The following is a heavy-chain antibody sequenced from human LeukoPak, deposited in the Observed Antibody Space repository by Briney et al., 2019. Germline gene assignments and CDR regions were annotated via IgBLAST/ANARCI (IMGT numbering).Heavy chain of an antibody. CDR3: SPSGSFYFDY. CDR1: GFTFSGSA. D-gene: IGHD3-10*01. V-gene: IGHV3-73*01. Sequence: GGSLRLSCAASGFTFSGSALHWVRQASGKGLEWVGRIRSKPNNYATAYAASVKGRLTISRDDSKNTAYLQMNSLKTEDTAVYYCSPSGSFYFDYWGQGTLVTVSS. J-gene: IGHJ4*02. CDR2: IRSKPNNYAT.